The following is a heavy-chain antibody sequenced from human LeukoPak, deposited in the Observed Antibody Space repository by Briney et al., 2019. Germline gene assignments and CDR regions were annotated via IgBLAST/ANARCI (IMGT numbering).Heavy chain of an antibody. CDR1: GSTFGNYA. D-gene: IGHD2-2*02. Sequence: GGSLRLSCEASGSTFGNYAMNWVRQAPGKGLEWVSTISGTGSSTYYADSAKGRFTISRDNSKDTLFLQLNSLTAADTAMYFCAKASVAIPQYCNSWGQGTLVTVSS. CDR2: ISGTGSST. V-gene: IGHV3-23*01. J-gene: IGHJ5*02. CDR3: AKASVAIPQYCNS.